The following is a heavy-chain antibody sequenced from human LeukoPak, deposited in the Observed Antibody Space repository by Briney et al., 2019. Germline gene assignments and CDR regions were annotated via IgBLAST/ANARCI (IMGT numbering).Heavy chain of an antibody. CDR2: INPNSGGT. CDR3: ARAGRIAAGENWFDP. D-gene: IGHD6-13*01. Sequence: ASVKVSCKASGYTFTGYYMHWVRQAPGQGLEWMGWINPNSGGTNYAQKFQGRVTMTRDTSISTAYMELSRLRSDDTAVYYCARAGRIAAGENWFDPWGQGTLVTVSS. CDR1: GYTFTGYY. J-gene: IGHJ5*02. V-gene: IGHV1-2*02.